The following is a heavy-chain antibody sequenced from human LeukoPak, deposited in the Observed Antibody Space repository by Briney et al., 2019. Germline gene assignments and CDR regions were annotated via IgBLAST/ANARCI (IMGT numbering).Heavy chain of an antibody. Sequence: GGSLRLSCTGSIFTFSNYWIHWVRQVPGMGLLWVARVNRAGASIVYADSVEGRFTISRDNAKNTVYLQMNSLRPDDTAVYYCVADSGNRSGGDFWGQGALVTVSS. J-gene: IGHJ4*02. CDR2: VNRAGASI. CDR1: IFTFSNYW. CDR3: VADSGNRSGGDF. V-gene: IGHV3-74*01. D-gene: IGHD1-26*01.